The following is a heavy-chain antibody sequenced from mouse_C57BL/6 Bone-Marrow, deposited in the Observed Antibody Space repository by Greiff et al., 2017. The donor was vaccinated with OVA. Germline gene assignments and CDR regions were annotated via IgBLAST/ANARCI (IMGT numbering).Heavy chain of an antibody. CDR2: ISSGSSTI. V-gene: IGHV5-17*01. CDR1: GFTFSDYG. J-gene: IGHJ4*01. CDR3: ARRIYYGSSLYAMDY. D-gene: IGHD1-1*01. Sequence: EVMLVESGGGLVKPGGSLKLSCAASGFTFSDYGMHWVRQAPEKGLEWVAYISSGSSTIYYADTVKGRFTISRDNAKNTLFLQMTSLRSEDTAMYYCARRIYYGSSLYAMDYWGQGTSVTVSS.